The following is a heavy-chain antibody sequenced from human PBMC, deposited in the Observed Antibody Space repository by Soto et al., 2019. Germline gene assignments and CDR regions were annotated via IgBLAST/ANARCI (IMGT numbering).Heavy chain of an antibody. V-gene: IGHV4-34*01. J-gene: IGHJ4*02. CDR2: INHSGST. D-gene: IGHD3-3*01. CDR3: ARGQRREILRFLGWLPSDLQFDY. CDR1: GGSFSGYY. Sequence: ETLSLTCAVYGGSFSGYYWSWIRQPPGKGLEWIGEINHSGSTNYNPSLKSRVTISVDTSKNLFSLKLSSVTAADTAVYYCARGQRREILRFLGWLPSDLQFDYWGQGTLVTVSS.